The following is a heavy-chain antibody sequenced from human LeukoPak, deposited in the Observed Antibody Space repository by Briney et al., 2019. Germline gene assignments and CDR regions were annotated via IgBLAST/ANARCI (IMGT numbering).Heavy chain of an antibody. CDR3: AKAFDILTGYYPEPYFDY. Sequence: PGGSLRLSCAASGFTFSSYAMSWVRQAPGKGLEWVSAISGSGGSTHYADSVKGRFTISRDNSKSTLYLQMNSLRAEDTAVYYCAKAFDILTGYYPEPYFDYWGQGTLVTVSS. D-gene: IGHD3-9*01. CDR1: GFTFSSYA. V-gene: IGHV3-23*01. CDR2: ISGSGGST. J-gene: IGHJ4*02.